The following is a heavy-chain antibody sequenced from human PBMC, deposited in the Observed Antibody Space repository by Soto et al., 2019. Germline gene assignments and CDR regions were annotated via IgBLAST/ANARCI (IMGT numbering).Heavy chain of an antibody. CDR2: ISGSGGST. Sequence: PGGSLRLSCAASGFTFTSYAMSWARRAPGKGLEWVSAISGSGGSTYYADSVKGRFTISRDNSKNTLYLQMNSLRAEDTAVYYCAKDLDGLGYFDYWGQGTLVTVSS. J-gene: IGHJ4*02. CDR1: GFTFTSYA. CDR3: AKDLDGLGYFDY. D-gene: IGHD3-10*01. V-gene: IGHV3-23*01.